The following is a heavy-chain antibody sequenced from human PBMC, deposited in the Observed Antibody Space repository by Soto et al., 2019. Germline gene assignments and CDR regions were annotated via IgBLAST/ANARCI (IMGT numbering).Heavy chain of an antibody. CDR1: GGSVSSSRYY. CDR3: ARLPNEYSSSRLHFDH. Sequence: SETLSLTCSVSGGSVSSSRYYWDWIRQPPGKGLEWIGNIYYTGNTYYNPSVKSRVTISVDTSKNQFSLKLNSVTAADTAVYYCARLPNEYSSSRLHFDHCGQGSLVTVSS. CDR2: IYYTGNT. D-gene: IGHD6-13*01. J-gene: IGHJ4*02. V-gene: IGHV4-39*01.